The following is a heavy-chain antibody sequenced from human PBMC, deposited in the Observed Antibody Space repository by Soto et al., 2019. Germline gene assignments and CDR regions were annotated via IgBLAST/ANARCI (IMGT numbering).Heavy chain of an antibody. V-gene: IGHV1-69*12. CDR1: GGTFSGYA. D-gene: IGHD2-15*01. CDR3: GRPSVDCSGGSCYSGENWFDP. Sequence: QVQLVQSGAEVKKPGSSVKVSCKTSGGTFSGYAISWVRQAPGQGLEWMGGIIPMFGPANYAQKFQCRVTITADETTGTAYMELSSLRFEDTAVYYCGRPSVDCSGGSCYSGENWFDPWGQGTLVTVSS. J-gene: IGHJ5*02. CDR2: IIPMFGPA.